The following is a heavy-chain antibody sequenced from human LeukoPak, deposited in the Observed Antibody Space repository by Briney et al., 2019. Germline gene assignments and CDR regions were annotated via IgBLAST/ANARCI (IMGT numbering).Heavy chain of an antibody. CDR2: IKQDGSEK. D-gene: IGHD3-22*01. CDR1: GFTFSSYA. Sequence: PGGSLRLSCAASGFTFSSYAMSWVRQAPGKGLEWVANIKQDGSEKYYVDSVKGRFTISRDNAKNSLYLQMNSLRAEDTAVYYCASSYYDSSGYYYVGYYYYGMDVWGQGTTVTVSS. V-gene: IGHV3-7*01. J-gene: IGHJ6*02. CDR3: ASSYYDSSGYYYVGYYYYGMDV.